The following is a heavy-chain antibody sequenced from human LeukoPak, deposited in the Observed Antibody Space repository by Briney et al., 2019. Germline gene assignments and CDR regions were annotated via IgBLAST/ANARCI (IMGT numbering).Heavy chain of an antibody. V-gene: IGHV1-69*04. CDR3: ASPYDSSGYYYDLGAFDI. Sequence: ASVKVSCKASGGTFSSYAISWVRQAPGQGLEWMGRIIPILGIANYAQKFQGRVTITADKSTSTAYMELSSLRSEDTAVYYCASPYDSSGYYYDLGAFDIWGQGTMVTVSS. D-gene: IGHD3-22*01. J-gene: IGHJ3*02. CDR2: IIPILGIA. CDR1: GGTFSSYA.